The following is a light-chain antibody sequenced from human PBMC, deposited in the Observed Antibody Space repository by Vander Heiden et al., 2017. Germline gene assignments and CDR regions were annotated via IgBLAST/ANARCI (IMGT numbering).Light chain of an antibody. V-gene: IGKV3-20*01. J-gene: IGKJ1*01. Sequence: EIVLTQSPGTLSLSPGERATLSCRASQSVSSSYLAWYQQKPGQAPRLLIYGASSSATPIPDRFSGTGSGTDFTLSIIRLEPEDFAVYYCHREWSSPWAFGQGTKVXIK. CDR3: HREWSSPWA. CDR2: GAS. CDR1: QSVSSSY.